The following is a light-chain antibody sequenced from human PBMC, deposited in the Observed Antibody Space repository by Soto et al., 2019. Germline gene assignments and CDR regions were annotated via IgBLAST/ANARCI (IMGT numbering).Light chain of an antibody. Sequence: EVVLTQSPATLSLSPGDRATLSCRASQSVSSYLNWYQQTPGQAPRLLTYEASNRATGIPARFSGSGSGTDFTLTISSLEPEDFAVYYCQLRSNWPPMYTFGHGTKLEIK. CDR3: QLRSNWPPMYT. CDR2: EAS. V-gene: IGKV3-11*01. CDR1: QSVSSY. J-gene: IGKJ2*01.